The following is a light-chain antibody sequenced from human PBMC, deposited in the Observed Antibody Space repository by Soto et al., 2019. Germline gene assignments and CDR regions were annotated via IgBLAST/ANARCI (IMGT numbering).Light chain of an antibody. Sequence: MTQSPSSVSASVGDRVTITFRASQIIANNLAWYQQKPGQAPRLLIYAASTRAAGIPARFSGSGSGTEFTLTISSLQSEDFAVYYCQQYNNWRTFGQGTKVDIK. J-gene: IGKJ1*01. CDR1: QIIANN. V-gene: IGKV3-15*01. CDR3: QQYNNWRT. CDR2: AAS.